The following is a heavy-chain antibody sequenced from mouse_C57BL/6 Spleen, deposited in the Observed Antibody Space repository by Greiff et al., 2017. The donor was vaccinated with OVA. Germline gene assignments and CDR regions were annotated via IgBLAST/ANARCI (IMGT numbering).Heavy chain of an antibody. CDR3: ARSGTMVTPWLAY. CDR2: LNPNNGGT. Sequence: VQLKESGPELVKPGASVKIPCKASGYTFTDYNLDWVKQSHGKSLEWIGDLNPNNGGTIYNQKFKGKATLTVDKSSRTAYMELRSLTAEDTAVYYCARSGTMVTPWLAYWGQGTLVTVSA. V-gene: IGHV1-18*01. D-gene: IGHD2-2*01. CDR1: GYTFTDYN. J-gene: IGHJ3*01.